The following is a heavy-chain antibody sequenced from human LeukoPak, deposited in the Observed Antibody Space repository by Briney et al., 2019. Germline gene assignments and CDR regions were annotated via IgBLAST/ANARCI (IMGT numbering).Heavy chain of an antibody. CDR3: AKVSWSSGSHSGGY. CDR2: ISGSGYST. Sequence: PGGSLRLSCAASGFPFSSYAMHWVRQAPGKGLEWVSAISGSGYSTYYADSVKGRFTISRDNSKNTLYLQMNSLRAEDTAVYYCAKVSWSSGSHSGGYWGQGTLVTVSS. D-gene: IGHD1-26*01. CDR1: GFPFSSYA. V-gene: IGHV3-23*01. J-gene: IGHJ4*02.